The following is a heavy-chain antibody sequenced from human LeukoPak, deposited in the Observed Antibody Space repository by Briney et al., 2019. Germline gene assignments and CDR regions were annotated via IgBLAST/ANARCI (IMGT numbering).Heavy chain of an antibody. CDR1: GYTSTAYC. CDR3: AIRPVNSVSDGFY. V-gene: IGHV1-2*02. CDR2: INPNTGGT. D-gene: IGHD2/OR15-2a*01. Sequence: GASVKVSCKASGYTSTAYCVHWVRQAPGHGLEWVGWINPNTGGTDYAQGFRARVTFTADTSIATAYMEVSRLKSDDTAMFYCAIRPVNSVSDGFYWGQGTLVTVSS. J-gene: IGHJ4*02.